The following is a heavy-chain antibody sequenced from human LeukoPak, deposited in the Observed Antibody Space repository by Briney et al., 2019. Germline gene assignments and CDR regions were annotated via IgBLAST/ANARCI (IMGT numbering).Heavy chain of an antibody. CDR1: GFTFGSYA. V-gene: IGHV3-7*01. D-gene: IGHD6-19*01. CDR3: TRLQIAVAGPNWFDP. CDR2: IKQDGSVQ. Sequence: GGSLRLSCAASGFTFGSYAMSWVRQAPGKGLEWVANIKQDGSVQFYMDSLKGRFSVSRDNAKNSLYLQMNGLRVEDTAVYYCTRLQIAVAGPNWFDPWGQGTLVTVSS. J-gene: IGHJ5*02.